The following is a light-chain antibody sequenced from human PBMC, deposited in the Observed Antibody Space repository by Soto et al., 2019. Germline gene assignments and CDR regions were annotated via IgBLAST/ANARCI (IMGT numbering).Light chain of an antibody. CDR1: QSISSW. V-gene: IGKV1-5*01. Sequence: DIQMTQSPSTLSASVGDRVTITCRASQSISSWLAWNQQKPGKAPKLLIYEASSLGRGVPSRFSVSGSGTEFTLTISSLRPDGFSTYYCHQYNSWTFGQGTKVEIK. CDR3: HQYNSWT. CDR2: EAS. J-gene: IGKJ1*01.